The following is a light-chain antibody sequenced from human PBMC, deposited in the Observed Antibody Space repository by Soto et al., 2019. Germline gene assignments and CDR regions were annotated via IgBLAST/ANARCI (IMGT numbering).Light chain of an antibody. CDR2: EVT. J-gene: IGLJ1*01. Sequence: QSVLTQPPSASGSPGQSVTFSCTGTSSDIGDCNYVSWYQQHPGKAPKLMIYEVTKRPSGVPDRFSGSKSGNTASLTVSGLQADDEADYYCSSYAGNNNYVFGTGTKLTVL. CDR3: SSYAGNNNYV. CDR1: SSDIGDCNY. V-gene: IGLV2-8*01.